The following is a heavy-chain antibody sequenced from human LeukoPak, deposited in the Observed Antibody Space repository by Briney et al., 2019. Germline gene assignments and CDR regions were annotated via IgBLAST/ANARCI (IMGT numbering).Heavy chain of an antibody. CDR2: ISSSSSYI. CDR3: ASALRPPFGELFY. V-gene: IGHV3-21*01. Sequence: KPGGSLRLSCAASGFTFSSYSMNCVRQPPGKGLEWVSSISSSSSYIYYADSVKGRFTISRDNAKNSLYLQMNSLRAEDTAVYYCASALRPPFGELFYWGQGTLVTVSS. J-gene: IGHJ4*02. D-gene: IGHD3-10*01. CDR1: GFTFSSYS.